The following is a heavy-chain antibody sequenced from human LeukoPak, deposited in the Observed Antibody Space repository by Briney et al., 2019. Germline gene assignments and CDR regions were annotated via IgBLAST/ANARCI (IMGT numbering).Heavy chain of an antibody. Sequence: SETLSLTCTVSGGSISSYYWSWIRQPAGEGPEWIGRMYTSGDTAYNPSLKSRVTMSIDTSKNQFSLKLSSVTAADTAVYYCATSGSSFDYYHYIDVWGKGTTVTVSS. CDR3: ATSGSSFDYYHYIDV. D-gene: IGHD3-10*01. J-gene: IGHJ6*03. V-gene: IGHV4-4*07. CDR2: MYTSGDT. CDR1: GGSISSYY.